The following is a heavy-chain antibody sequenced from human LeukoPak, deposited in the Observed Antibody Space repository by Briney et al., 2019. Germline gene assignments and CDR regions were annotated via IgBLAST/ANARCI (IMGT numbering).Heavy chain of an antibody. V-gene: IGHV3-23*01. CDR2: ISGSGGST. D-gene: IGHD1-7*01. CDR1: GFTFSSYG. Sequence: RPGGSLRLSCAASGFTFSSYGMHWVRQAPGKGLEWVSAISGSGGSTYYADSVKGRFTISRDNSKNTLYLQMNSLRAEDTAVYYCAIVTGTTDYYYGMDVWGQGTTVTVSS. CDR3: AIVTGTTDYYYGMDV. J-gene: IGHJ6*02.